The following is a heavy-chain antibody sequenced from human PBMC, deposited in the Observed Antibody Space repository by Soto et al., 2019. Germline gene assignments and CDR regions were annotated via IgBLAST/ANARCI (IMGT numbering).Heavy chain of an antibody. CDR2: IIPIFGTA. V-gene: IGHV1-69*12. J-gene: IGHJ4*02. CDR1: GGTFSSYV. Sequence: QVQLVQSGAEVKKPGSSVKVSCKASGGTFSSYVINWVRQAPGQGLEWMGGIIPIFGTANYAQKFQGRVTITAVEPTRTPSMELSSLRSEDTAVSYCARRTTLGSYFDYWGQGTLVTVSS. CDR3: ARRTTLGSYFDY. D-gene: IGHD1-7*01.